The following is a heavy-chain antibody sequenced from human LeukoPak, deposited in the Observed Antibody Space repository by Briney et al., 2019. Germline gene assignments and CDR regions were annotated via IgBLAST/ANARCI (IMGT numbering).Heavy chain of an antibody. CDR3: ARGGLMVRGVIYHYYYYMDV. Sequence: GGSLRLSCAASGFTFSSYGMHWVRQAPGKGLEWVAFIRYDGSNKYYADSVKGRFTISRDNAKNSLYLQMNSPRADDTAVYYCARGGLMVRGVIYHYYYYMDVWGKGTTVTISS. V-gene: IGHV3-30*02. J-gene: IGHJ6*03. CDR2: IRYDGSNK. CDR1: GFTFSSYG. D-gene: IGHD3-10*01.